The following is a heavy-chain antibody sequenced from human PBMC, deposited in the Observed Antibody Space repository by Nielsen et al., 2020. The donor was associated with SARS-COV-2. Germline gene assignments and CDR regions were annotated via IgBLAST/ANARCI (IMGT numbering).Heavy chain of an antibody. CDR3: ARADCSAASCYEGVWDY. J-gene: IGHJ4*02. CDR2: IIPFFRST. CDR1: GGTFTGYV. D-gene: IGHD2-2*01. Sequence: SVKVSCKASGGTFTGYVFSWVRQAPGQGLDWMGGIIPFFRSTNYARKFQGRITITADESTSTLYMELSSLRSEDTAVYYCARADCSAASCYEGVWDYWGQGTLVTVSS. V-gene: IGHV1-69*13.